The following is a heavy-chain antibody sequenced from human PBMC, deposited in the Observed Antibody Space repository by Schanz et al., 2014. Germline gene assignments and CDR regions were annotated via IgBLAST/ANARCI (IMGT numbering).Heavy chain of an antibody. D-gene: IGHD2-2*01. Sequence: QVQLVESGGGLVKPGGSLRLSCAASGFIFNDYYMNWIRQAPGKGLEWLSYISRDGTTSYYADSVKGRFTISRDNAKNSRYLEMTSLRGEDTAVYYCAAHETLSTTACYPSWGQGTLVAVSS. CDR3: AAHETLSTTACYPS. J-gene: IGHJ4*02. V-gene: IGHV3-11*01. CDR2: ISRDGTTS. CDR1: GFIFNDYY.